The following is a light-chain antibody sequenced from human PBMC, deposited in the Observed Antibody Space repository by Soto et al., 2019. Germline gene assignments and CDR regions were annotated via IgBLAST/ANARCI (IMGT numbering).Light chain of an antibody. CDR3: QQSYSTPGT. V-gene: IGKV1-39*01. CDR2: AAS. Sequence: DIQMTQSPSSLSASVGDRVTITCRASQSISSYLNWYQQKPGKAPKLLIYAASSLQSGVPSRFSDSGSGTDFTLTISSLQPEDFATYHCQQSYSTPGTFGQGTKLEIK. CDR1: QSISSY. J-gene: IGKJ2*01.